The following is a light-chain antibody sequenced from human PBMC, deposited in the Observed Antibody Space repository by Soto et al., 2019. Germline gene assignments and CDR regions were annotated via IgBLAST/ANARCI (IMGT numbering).Light chain of an antibody. V-gene: IGKV4-1*01. CDR1: QSILKTSNGMNY. CDR2: WAS. J-gene: IGKJ4*01. Sequence: EIVMTQSPDSLAVSLGERATLNCKSSQSILKTSNGMNYIAWYQQKPGQPPKRLIYWASTRESGVPDRFSGSGSGTDFTLTISSLQAEDVAVYYCQQYYSTPLTFGGGTKVDIK. CDR3: QQYYSTPLT.